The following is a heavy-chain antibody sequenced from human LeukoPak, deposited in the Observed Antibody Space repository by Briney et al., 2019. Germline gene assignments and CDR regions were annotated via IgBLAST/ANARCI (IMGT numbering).Heavy chain of an antibody. J-gene: IGHJ4*02. CDR1: GYSISSGYY. CDR3: ARDRGTWNDDGFDY. Sequence: SETLSLTCNVSGYSISSGYYWGWIRQPAGKGLEWIGRIYISGSTNYNPSLKSRVTMSVDTSKNQFSLKLSSVTAADTAVYYCARDRGTWNDDGFDYWGQGTLVTVSS. V-gene: IGHV4-4*07. D-gene: IGHD1-1*01. CDR2: IYISGST.